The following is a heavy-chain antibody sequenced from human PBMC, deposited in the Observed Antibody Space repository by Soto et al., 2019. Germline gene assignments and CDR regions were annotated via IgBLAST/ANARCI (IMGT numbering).Heavy chain of an antibody. CDR3: ATPAYDY. D-gene: IGHD3-16*01. Sequence: GGSLRLSCAASGFIFSTSGSAFSRYAMTWVRQTPGKALEWVSSISGSGVRTYYSDSVRGRFTISRDNSKDRLYLEMNSVRAEDTAVYSCATPAYDYWGQGTLVTVSS. CDR2: ISGSGVRT. CDR1: GFIFSTSGSAFSRYA. J-gene: IGHJ4*02. V-gene: IGHV3-23*01.